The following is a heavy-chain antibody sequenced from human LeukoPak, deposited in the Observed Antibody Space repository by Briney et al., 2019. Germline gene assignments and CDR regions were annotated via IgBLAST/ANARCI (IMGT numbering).Heavy chain of an antibody. D-gene: IGHD3-16*01. J-gene: IGHJ6*02. CDR2: INHNGNVN. CDR1: GFTFSRAW. Sequence: GGSLRLSCAASGFTFSRAWMSWLRQAPGKGLEWVASINHNGNVNYYVDSVKGRFTISRDNAKNSLYLQMSNLRAEDTAVYFCARGGGLDVWGQGATVTVSS. V-gene: IGHV3-7*03. CDR3: ARGGGLDV.